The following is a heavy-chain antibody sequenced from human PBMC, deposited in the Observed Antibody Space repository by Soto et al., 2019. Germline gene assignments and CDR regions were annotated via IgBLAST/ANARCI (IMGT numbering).Heavy chain of an antibody. Sequence: PGGSLILSCAASGFTFSSYWMHWVRQAPGKGLVWVSRINSDGSSTSYADSVKGRFTISRDNAKNTLYLQMNSLRAEDTAVYYCARAATGYYYMDVWGKGTTVTVSS. V-gene: IGHV3-74*01. CDR1: GFTFSSYW. CDR3: ARAATGYYYMDV. CDR2: INSDGSST. J-gene: IGHJ6*03.